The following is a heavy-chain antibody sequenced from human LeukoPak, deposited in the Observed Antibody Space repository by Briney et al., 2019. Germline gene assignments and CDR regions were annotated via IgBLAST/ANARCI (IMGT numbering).Heavy chain of an antibody. CDR3: TTDFRAGVCSGDCFNY. CDR1: GFTFNNAW. D-gene: IGHD2-21*02. CDR2: IKSETDGRTT. V-gene: IGHV3-15*01. Sequence: GGSLRLSCAASGFTFNNAWMSWVRQAPGKGLEWVGRIKSETDGRTTDYAAPVKGRFTISRDDSKNTLYLQMHSLKAEDTAVYYCTTDFRAGVCSGDCFNYWGQGTLVTVSS. J-gene: IGHJ4*02.